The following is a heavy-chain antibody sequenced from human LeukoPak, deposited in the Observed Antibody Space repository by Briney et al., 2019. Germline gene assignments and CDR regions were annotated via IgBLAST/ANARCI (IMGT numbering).Heavy chain of an antibody. CDR1: GFTFNRSW. Sequence: PGGSLRLSCAASGFTFNRSWMNGVRQAPGKGLEWVANMDPSGSQKRYVDSVKGRFTISKDNPGTSLYLEMYSLRAEDTAIYYCAIWTSGNYWGQGTPVTVSS. V-gene: IGHV3-7*01. D-gene: IGHD1-1*01. J-gene: IGHJ4*02. CDR3: AIWTSGNY. CDR2: MDPSGSQK.